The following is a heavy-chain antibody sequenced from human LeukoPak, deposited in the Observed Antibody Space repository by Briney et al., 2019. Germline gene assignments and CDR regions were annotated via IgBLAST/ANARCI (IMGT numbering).Heavy chain of an antibody. CDR2: INHSGST. D-gene: IGHD3-3*01. Sequence: SETLSLTCAVYGGSFSGYYWSWIRQPPGKGLEWIGEINHSGSTDYNPSLKSRVTISVDTSKNQFSLKLSSVTAADTAVYYCASLVLRFLAFGMDVWGQGTTVTVSS. J-gene: IGHJ6*02. CDR1: GGSFSGYY. V-gene: IGHV4-34*01. CDR3: ASLVLRFLAFGMDV.